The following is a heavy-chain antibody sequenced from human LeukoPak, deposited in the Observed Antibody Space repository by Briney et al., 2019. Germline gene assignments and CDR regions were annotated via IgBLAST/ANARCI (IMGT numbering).Heavy chain of an antibody. J-gene: IGHJ4*02. CDR3: ASQYCSGGSCFSH. D-gene: IGHD2-15*01. Sequence: DFVKGRFSISRDNAKNSVCLQMNSLRDEDTAVYYCASQYCSGGSCFSHWGQGTLVTVSS. V-gene: IGHV3-48*02.